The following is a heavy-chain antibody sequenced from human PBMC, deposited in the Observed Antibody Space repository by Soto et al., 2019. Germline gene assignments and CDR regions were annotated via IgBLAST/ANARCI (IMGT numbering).Heavy chain of an antibody. D-gene: IGHD6-6*01. CDR2: INSDGSST. J-gene: IGHJ4*02. CDR1: GFTFSSYW. CDR3: ARDSKSSSSGVGY. Sequence: EVQLVESGGGLVQPGGSLRLSCAASGFTFSSYWMHWVRQAPGKGLVWVSRINSDGSSTSYADSVKGRFTISRDNAKNTRYRQMNSRRAEDTAGYYCARDSKSSSSGVGYWGQGTLVTVSS. V-gene: IGHV3-74*01.